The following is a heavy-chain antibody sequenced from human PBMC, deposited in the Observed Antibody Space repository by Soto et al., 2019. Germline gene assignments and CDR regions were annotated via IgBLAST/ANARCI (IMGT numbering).Heavy chain of an antibody. J-gene: IGHJ4*02. D-gene: IGHD3-3*01. V-gene: IGHV3-33*01. CDR2: IWYDGSNK. CDR1: GFTFSSYG. CDR3: ARDANELRFLEWLFSY. Sequence: QVQLVESGGGVVQPGRSLRLSCAASGFTFSSYGMHWVRQAPGKGLEWVAVIWYDGSNKYYADSVKGRFTISRDNSKNTLYLQMNSLRAEDTAVYYCARDANELRFLEWLFSYWGQGTLVTVSS.